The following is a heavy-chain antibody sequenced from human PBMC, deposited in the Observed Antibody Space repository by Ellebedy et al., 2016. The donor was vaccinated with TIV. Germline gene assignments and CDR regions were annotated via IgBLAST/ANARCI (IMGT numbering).Heavy chain of an antibody. CDR2: IDHSGST. CDR1: GGSFSGYY. V-gene: IGHV4-34*01. J-gene: IGHJ4*02. Sequence: SETLSLTCAVYGGSFSGYYWSWIRQPPGKGLEWIGEIDHSGSTNYNPFLKSRVTLSVDTSKNQFSLKVTSVTAADTAIYYCARGGSSSSCYNFWGQGTLVTVSS. CDR3: ARGGSSSSCYNF. D-gene: IGHD2-2*02.